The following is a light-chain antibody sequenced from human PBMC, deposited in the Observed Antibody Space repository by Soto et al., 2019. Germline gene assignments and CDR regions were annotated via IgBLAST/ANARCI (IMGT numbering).Light chain of an antibody. Sequence: QSVLTQPASVSGSPGQSITISCTGTSSDVGGYNYVSWYQQHPGKAPKLMIFEVSSRPSGVSYRFSGSKSGNTASLTISGLQAEDEADYYCSSYTSSSTLYVSGSGTKVTVL. CDR1: SSDVGGYNY. CDR3: SSYTSSSTLYV. CDR2: EVS. V-gene: IGLV2-14*01. J-gene: IGLJ1*01.